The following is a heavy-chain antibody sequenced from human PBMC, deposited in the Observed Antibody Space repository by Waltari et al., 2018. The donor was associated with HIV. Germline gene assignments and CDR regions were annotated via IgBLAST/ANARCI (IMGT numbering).Heavy chain of an antibody. CDR3: ARTPYDTSGYCFDY. CDR2: VWYDGKNK. J-gene: IGHJ4*02. V-gene: IGHV3-33*01. CDR1: GFTFSSYG. D-gene: IGHD3-22*01. Sequence: QVQLVESGGGVVQPGRSLRLSCEASGFTFSSYGMHWVRQAPGKGLKWLAVVWYDGKNKYYADSVKGRFTVSRDNSKNTLFLQMNSLRVDDTAVYYCARTPYDTSGYCFDYWGQGTLVTVSS.